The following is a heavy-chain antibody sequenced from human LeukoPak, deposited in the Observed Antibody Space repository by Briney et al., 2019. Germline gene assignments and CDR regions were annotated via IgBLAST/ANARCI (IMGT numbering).Heavy chain of an antibody. Sequence: GGSLRLSCAASGINFNIFGMHWVRQAPGKGLEWVALISHDGSTTSYVDSVKGRFTISRDNSKNTLYLQMNSLRAEDTAVYYCARDPYCRGGTCYPAPYYGLDVWGQGTTVTVSS. CDR1: GINFNIFG. D-gene: IGHD2-15*01. CDR2: ISHDGSTT. CDR3: ARDPYCRGGTCYPAPYYGLDV. J-gene: IGHJ6*02. V-gene: IGHV3-30*03.